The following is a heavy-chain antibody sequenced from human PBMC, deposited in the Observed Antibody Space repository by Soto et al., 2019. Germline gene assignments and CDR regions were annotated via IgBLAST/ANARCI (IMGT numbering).Heavy chain of an antibody. Sequence: GASVKVSCKASGGTFSSYAISWVRQAPGQGLEWMGGIIPIFGTANYAQKFQGRVTITADESTSTAYMELSSLRSEDTAVYYCARVGDFRIAAAGRFVYWGQGTLVTVSS. D-gene: IGHD6-13*01. CDR3: ARVGDFRIAAAGRFVY. CDR2: IIPIFGTA. CDR1: GGTFSSYA. J-gene: IGHJ4*02. V-gene: IGHV1-69*13.